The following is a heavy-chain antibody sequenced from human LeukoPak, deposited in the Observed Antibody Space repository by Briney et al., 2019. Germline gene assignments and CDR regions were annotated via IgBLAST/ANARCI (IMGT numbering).Heavy chain of an antibody. D-gene: IGHD3-10*01. J-gene: IGHJ5*02. CDR2: INHSGST. V-gene: IGHV4-34*01. Sequence: SETLSLTCAVYGGSFSGYYWSWIRQPPGKGLEWIGEINHSGSTNYNPSLKSRVTISVDTSKNQFSLKLSSVTAADTAVYYCARDHYYGSGSTWFDPWGQGTLVTVSS. CDR3: ARDHYYGSGSTWFDP. CDR1: GGSFSGYY.